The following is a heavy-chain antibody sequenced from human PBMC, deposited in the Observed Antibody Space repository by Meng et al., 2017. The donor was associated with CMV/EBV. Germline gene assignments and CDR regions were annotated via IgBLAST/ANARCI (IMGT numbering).Heavy chain of an antibody. J-gene: IGHJ4*02. CDR3: ARAKTMDY. V-gene: IGHV4-34*01. CDR1: GGSFSGYY. D-gene: IGHD1-14*01. Sequence: GSLRLSCAVYGGSFSGYYWSWICQPPGKGLEWIGEINHSGSTNYNPSLKSRVTISVDTSKNQFSLKLSSVTAADTAVYYCARAKTMDYWGQGTLVTVSS. CDR2: INHSGST.